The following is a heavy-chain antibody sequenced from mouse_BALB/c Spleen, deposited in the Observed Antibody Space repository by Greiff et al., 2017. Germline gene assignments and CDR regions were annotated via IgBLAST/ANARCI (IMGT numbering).Heavy chain of an antibody. Sequence: VQLQESAAELARPGASVKMSCKASGYTFTSYTMHWVKQRPGQGLEWIGYINPSSGYTEYNQKFKDKTTLTADKSSSTAYMQLSSLTSEDSAVYYCARSGRPYYFDYWGQGTTLTVSS. CDR1: GYTFTSYT. D-gene: IGHD3-1*01. V-gene: IGHV1-4*02. CDR2: INPSSGYT. CDR3: ARSGRPYYFDY. J-gene: IGHJ2*01.